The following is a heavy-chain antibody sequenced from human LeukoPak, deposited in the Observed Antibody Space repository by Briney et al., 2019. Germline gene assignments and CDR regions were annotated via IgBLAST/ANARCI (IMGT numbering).Heavy chain of an antibody. D-gene: IGHD6-19*01. CDR2: IYYSGST. Sequence: SETLSLTCTVSGGSISSYYWSWIRQPPGKGLEWIGYIYYSGSTNYNPSLESRVTISVDTSKNQFSLELSSVTAADTAVYYCAREYSSGWSGAGYWGQGTLVTVSS. CDR3: AREYSSGWSGAGY. J-gene: IGHJ4*02. CDR1: GGSISSYY. V-gene: IGHV4-59*01.